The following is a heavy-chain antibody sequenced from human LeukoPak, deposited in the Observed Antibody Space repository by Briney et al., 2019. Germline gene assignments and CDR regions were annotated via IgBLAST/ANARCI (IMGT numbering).Heavy chain of an antibody. D-gene: IGHD6-19*01. V-gene: IGHV6-1*01. CDR1: GDSVSSNSVA. J-gene: IGHJ4*02. CDR2: TYYRSKWYD. CDR3: ARDRGVAVARAFDY. Sequence: SQTLSLTCALSGDSVSSNSVAWNWIRQSPSRGLEWLGRTYYRSKWYDDYAVSVKSRITINPDTSKNQFSLHLNSVTPEDTAVYYCARDRGVAVARAFDYWGQGTLVTVSP.